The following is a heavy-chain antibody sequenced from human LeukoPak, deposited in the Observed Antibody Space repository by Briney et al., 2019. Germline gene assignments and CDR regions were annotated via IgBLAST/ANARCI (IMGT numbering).Heavy chain of an antibody. Sequence: GASVTVSCTASGYTFTNYAMHWVRQAPGQGLEWMGWITPGGGTNYPQKFQGRVAITWDTSITTTYMDLSRLTSDDTAMYYCARDRYGDGFAHFDYWGQGALVTVSS. CDR1: GYTFTNYA. J-gene: IGHJ4*02. CDR3: ARDRYGDGFAHFDY. D-gene: IGHD5-24*01. CDR2: ITPGGGT. V-gene: IGHV1-2*02.